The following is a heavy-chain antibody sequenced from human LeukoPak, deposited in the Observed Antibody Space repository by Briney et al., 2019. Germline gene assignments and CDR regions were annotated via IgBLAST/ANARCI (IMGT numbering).Heavy chain of an antibody. CDR2: ISGSGSNI. D-gene: IGHD5-24*01. CDR1: GFTFNNYE. Sequence: GGSLRLSCAASGFTFNNYEMNWVRQAPGKGLEWVSYISGSGSNIYYADSVKGQFTISRDNAKNSLYLQMNSLRAEDTAVYYCARESNGYSFDYWGQGTLVTVSS. J-gene: IGHJ4*02. CDR3: ARESNGYSFDY. V-gene: IGHV3-48*03.